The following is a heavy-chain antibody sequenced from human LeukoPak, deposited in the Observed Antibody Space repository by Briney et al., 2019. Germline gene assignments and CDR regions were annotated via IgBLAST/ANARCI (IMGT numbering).Heavy chain of an antibody. V-gene: IGHV4-34*01. CDR2: INHSGST. CDR1: GGSFSGYY. D-gene: IGHD2-15*01. Sequence: SETLSLTCAVYGGSFSGYYWSWIRQPPGKGLEWIGEINHSGSTNYNPSLKSRVTMSVDTSKNQFSPKLSSVTAADTAVYYCARGGVFMAAATFDYWGQGTLVTVSS. CDR3: ARGGVFMAAATFDY. J-gene: IGHJ4*02.